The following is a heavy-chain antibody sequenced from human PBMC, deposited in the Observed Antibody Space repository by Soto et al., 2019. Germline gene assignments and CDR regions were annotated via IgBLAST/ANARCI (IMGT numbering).Heavy chain of an antibody. CDR1: GFTFTSSA. Sequence: SVKVSCKASGFTFTSSAGRWVRQARGQRLEWIGWIVVGSGNTNYAQKFQERVTITRDMSTSTAYMELSSLRSEDTAVYYCAAGWAAAGTVGYWGQGTLVTVSS. CDR3: AAGWAAAGTVGY. J-gene: IGHJ4*02. CDR2: IVVGSGNT. V-gene: IGHV1-58*01. D-gene: IGHD6-13*01.